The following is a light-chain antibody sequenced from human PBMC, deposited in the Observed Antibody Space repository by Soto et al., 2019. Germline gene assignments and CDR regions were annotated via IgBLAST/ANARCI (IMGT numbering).Light chain of an antibody. V-gene: IGKV3D-7*01. CDR2: GAS. J-gene: IGKJ3*01. Sequence: DIVMTQSPANLSLSPGERSTLSCRASQSVSSSYLSWYQQKPGQAPRLLIYGASTRATGIPARFSGSGSGTDFTLTISSLQPEDFAVYYCQQDYNLPPTFGPGTKVDIK. CDR3: QQDYNLPPT. CDR1: QSVSSSY.